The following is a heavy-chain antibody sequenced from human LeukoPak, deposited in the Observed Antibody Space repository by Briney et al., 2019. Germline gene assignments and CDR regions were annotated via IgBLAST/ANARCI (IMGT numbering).Heavy chain of an antibody. J-gene: IGHJ4*02. D-gene: IGHD1-26*01. CDR1: GGSISGSSYD. CDR2: IYYSGST. Sequence: SETLSLTCTVSGGSISGSSYDWGWIRQPPGKGLGWIGNIYYSGSTCYNPSLKSRLTISVVTSKNQFSLKLSSVTAADTAVYYCARPLGGDWGQGTLVTVSS. V-gene: IGHV4-39*01. CDR3: ARPLGGD.